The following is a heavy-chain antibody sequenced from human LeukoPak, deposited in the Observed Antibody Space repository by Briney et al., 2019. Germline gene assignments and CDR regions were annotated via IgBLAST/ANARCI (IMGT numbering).Heavy chain of an antibody. V-gene: IGHV1-2*06. CDR1: GYTFTGYY. Sequence: GASVKVSCKASGYTFTGYYMHWVRQAPGQGLEWMGRINPNSGGTNYAQKFQGRVTMTRDTSISTAYMELSRLRSDDTAVYYCARVVVVAAPPYYYYYYMDVWGKGTTVTVSS. D-gene: IGHD2-15*01. J-gene: IGHJ6*03. CDR2: INPNSGGT. CDR3: ARVVVVAAPPYYYYYYMDV.